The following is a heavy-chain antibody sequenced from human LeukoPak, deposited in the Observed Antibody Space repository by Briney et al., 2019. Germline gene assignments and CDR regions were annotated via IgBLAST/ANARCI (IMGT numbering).Heavy chain of an antibody. D-gene: IGHD3-3*01. V-gene: IGHV5-51*01. J-gene: IGHJ4*02. Sequence: EASLKICCKGSGYSITSYWICWVRQMAGKRQGMRGIIYPGDSDTRYSPSFQGQVTISADKSISTAYLQWSSLKASDTAMYYCARLRVAVPGDYWGQGTLVTVSS. CDR2: IYPGDSDT. CDR1: GYSITSYW. CDR3: ARLRVAVPGDY.